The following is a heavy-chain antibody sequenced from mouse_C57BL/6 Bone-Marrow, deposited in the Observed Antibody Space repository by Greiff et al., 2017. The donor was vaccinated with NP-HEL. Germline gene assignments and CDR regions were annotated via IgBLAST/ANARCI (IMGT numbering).Heavy chain of an antibody. CDR3: ARGGIEYYGTYWYFDV. J-gene: IGHJ1*03. Sequence: QVQLQQPGTELVKPGASVKLSCKASGYTFTSYWMHWVKQRPGQGLEWIGNINPSNGGTNYNEKFKSKATLTVDKSSSTAYMQLSSLTSEDSAVYYCARGGIEYYGTYWYFDVWGTGTTVTVSS. CDR1: GYTFTSYW. V-gene: IGHV1-53*01. CDR2: INPSNGGT. D-gene: IGHD1-1*01.